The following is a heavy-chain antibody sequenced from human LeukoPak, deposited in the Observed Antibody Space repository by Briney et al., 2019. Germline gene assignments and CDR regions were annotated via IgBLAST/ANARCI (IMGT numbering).Heavy chain of an antibody. Sequence: GGSLRLSCAASGFTFTTYWMSWVRQAPGKGLEWVANIKHDGSEISYVDSVKGRFTISRDNAKNSLYLQMNSLRAEDTAVYYCARDRRLIVGGSYDYWGQGTLVTVSS. CDR1: GFTFTTYW. J-gene: IGHJ4*02. CDR3: ARDRRLIVGGSYDY. V-gene: IGHV3-7*01. CDR2: IKHDGSEI. D-gene: IGHD1-26*01.